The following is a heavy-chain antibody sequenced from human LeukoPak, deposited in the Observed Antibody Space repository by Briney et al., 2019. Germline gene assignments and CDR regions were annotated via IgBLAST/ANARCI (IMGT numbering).Heavy chain of an antibody. D-gene: IGHD2-21*01. CDR3: ARGGCGGDCFHY. CDR1: GFTFSSYS. CDR2: ISSSSSYI. V-gene: IGHV3-21*01. J-gene: IGHJ4*02. Sequence: PGGSLRLSCAASGFTFSSYSMNWVRQAPGKGLEWVSSISSSSSYIYYADSVKGRFTISRDNAKNSLYLQMNSLRAEDTAVYYCARGGCGGDCFHYWGQGTLVTVSS.